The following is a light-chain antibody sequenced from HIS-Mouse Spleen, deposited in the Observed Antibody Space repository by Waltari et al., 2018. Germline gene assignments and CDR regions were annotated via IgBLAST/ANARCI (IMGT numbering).Light chain of an antibody. CDR1: QGISSY. CDR2: AAS. J-gene: IGKJ3*01. Sequence: AIRMTQSPSSLSASTGDRVTITCRESQGISSYLAWYQQKPGKAPKHLIYAASTLQSGVPSRFSGSGSGTDFTLTISCLQSEDFATYYCQQYYSYPLITFGPGTKVDIK. CDR3: QQYYSYPLIT. V-gene: IGKV1-8*01.